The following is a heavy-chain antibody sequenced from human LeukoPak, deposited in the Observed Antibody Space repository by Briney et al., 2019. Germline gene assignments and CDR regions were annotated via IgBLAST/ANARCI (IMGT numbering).Heavy chain of an antibody. D-gene: IGHD2-15*01. V-gene: IGHV1-69*13. CDR2: IIPIFGTA. CDR1: GGTFSSYA. J-gene: IGHJ3*01. Sequence: SVKVSCKASGGTFSSYAISWVRQAPGQGLEWMGGIIPIFGTANYAQKFQGRVTITADESTSTAYMELSSLRSEDTAVYYCARGYCSGGSCYSFDPWGQGTMVTVSS. CDR3: ARGYCSGGSCYSFDP.